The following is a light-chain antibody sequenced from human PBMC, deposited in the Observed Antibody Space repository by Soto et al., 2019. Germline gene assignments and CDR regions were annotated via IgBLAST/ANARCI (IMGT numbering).Light chain of an antibody. V-gene: IGKV3-20*01. CDR2: GAS. CDR1: QSVSSSD. CDR3: QQYGSSPPLS. J-gene: IGKJ4*01. Sequence: EIVLTQSPGTLSLSPGERATLSCRASQSVSSSDLAWYQQKPGQAPRLLIYGASSRATGIPDRFSGSGSGTDFTLTISRLEPEDFAVYYCQQYGSSPPLSFGGGTKVAIK.